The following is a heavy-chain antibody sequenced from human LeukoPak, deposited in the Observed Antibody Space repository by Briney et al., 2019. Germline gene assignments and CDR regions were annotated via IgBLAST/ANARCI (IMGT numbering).Heavy chain of an antibody. J-gene: IGHJ4*02. Sequence: PGGSLRLSCAASGFTFSSYAMSWVRQAPGKGLEWVSAISGSGGTTYYADSVKGRFTISRDNSKNTLYLQMNSLRAEDTAVYYCARGFSYYFDYWGQGTLVTVSS. D-gene: IGHD6-6*01. V-gene: IGHV3-23*01. CDR2: ISGSGGTT. CDR3: ARGFSYYFDY. CDR1: GFTFSSYA.